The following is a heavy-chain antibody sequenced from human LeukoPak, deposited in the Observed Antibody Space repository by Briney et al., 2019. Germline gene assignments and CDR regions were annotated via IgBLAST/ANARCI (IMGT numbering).Heavy chain of an antibody. V-gene: IGHV3-7*01. CDR1: GFTFSSYW. CDR3: ARDWATVEMPNMGDY. Sequence: PGGSLRLSCAASGFTFSSYWMSWVRQAPGKGLEWVANIKQDGSEKYYVDSVKGRFTISRDNAKNSLYLQMNSLRAEDTAVYYCARDWATVEMPNMGDYWGQGTLVTVSS. D-gene: IGHD2-15*01. J-gene: IGHJ4*02. CDR2: IKQDGSEK.